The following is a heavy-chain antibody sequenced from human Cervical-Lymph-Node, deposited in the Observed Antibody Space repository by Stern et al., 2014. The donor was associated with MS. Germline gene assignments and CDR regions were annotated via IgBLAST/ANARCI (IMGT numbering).Heavy chain of an antibody. D-gene: IGHD3-10*01. J-gene: IGHJ5*02. CDR3: ATGAGDNWFDP. CDR2: IIRPVGTA. Sequence: VQLVQSGADVKQPGSSVRVSCKASGDISWLRQAPGQGLEWMGGIIRPVGTAHYTQKFQGRPKITADKSTNTTYMELSSLRSDDTAVYYCATGAGDNWFDPWGQGTLVSVSS. CDR1: GD. V-gene: IGHV1-69*06.